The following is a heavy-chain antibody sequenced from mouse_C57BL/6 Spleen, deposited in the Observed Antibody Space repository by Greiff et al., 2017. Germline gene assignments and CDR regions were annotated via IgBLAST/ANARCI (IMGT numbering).Heavy chain of an antibody. V-gene: IGHV5-16*01. CDR3: ARRGYGSSYFDY. CDR1: GFTFSDYY. J-gene: IGHJ2*01. CDR2: INYDGSST. Sequence: EVNVVASEGGLVQPGSSMKLSCTASGFTFSDYYMAWVRQVPEKGLEWVANINYDGSSTYYLDSLKSRFIISRDNAKNILYLQMSSLKSEDTATYYCARRGYGSSYFDYWGQGTTLTVSS. D-gene: IGHD1-1*01.